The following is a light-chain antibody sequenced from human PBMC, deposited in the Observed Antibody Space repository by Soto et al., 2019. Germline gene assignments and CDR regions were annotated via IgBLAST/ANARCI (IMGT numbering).Light chain of an antibody. CDR2: DVS. V-gene: IGLV2-11*01. CDR1: SSNIGGYTY. J-gene: IGLJ3*02. Sequence: QSALTQPRSVSGSPGQSVTISCTGTSSNIGGYTYVSWYQQNPGKAPKVMIYDVSKRPSGVPDRFSGSKSGYTASLTISGLQAEDEADYYCCSNAGSNTWVFGGGTKLTVL. CDR3: CSNAGSNTWV.